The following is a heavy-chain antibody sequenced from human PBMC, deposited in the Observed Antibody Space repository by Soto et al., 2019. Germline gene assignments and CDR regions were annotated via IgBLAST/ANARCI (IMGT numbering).Heavy chain of an antibody. CDR2: IDPSDSYT. J-gene: IGHJ6*02. V-gene: IGHV5-10-1*01. D-gene: IGHD2-2*02. CDR1: GYSFTSYW. Sequence: PGESLKISCKGSGYSFTSYWISWVRQMPGKGLEWMGRIDPSDSYTNYSPSFQGHVTISADKSISTAYLQWSSLKASDTAMYYCARRPSLYKAGYCYYGIDVWGEGATLTV. CDR3: ARRPSLYKAGYCYYGIDV.